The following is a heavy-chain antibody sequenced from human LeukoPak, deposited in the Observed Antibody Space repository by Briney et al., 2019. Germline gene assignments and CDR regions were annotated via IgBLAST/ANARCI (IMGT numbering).Heavy chain of an antibody. CDR1: GGSISSYY. D-gene: IGHD6-19*01. Sequence: SETLSLTCTVSGGSISSYYWSWIRQPAGRGLEWIGRIGTSGSTNYNPSLKSRVTMSVDTSKNQFSLKLTSVTAADTAVYYCAAFIAVAGTVLWGQGTLVTVSS. J-gene: IGHJ4*02. V-gene: IGHV4-4*07. CDR3: AAFIAVAGTVL. CDR2: IGTSGST.